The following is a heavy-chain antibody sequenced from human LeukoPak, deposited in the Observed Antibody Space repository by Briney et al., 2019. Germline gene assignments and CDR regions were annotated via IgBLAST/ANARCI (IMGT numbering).Heavy chain of an antibody. CDR1: GYTFTSYG. Sequence: ASVKVSCKASGYTFTSYGIRWVRQAPGQGLEWMGWISAYNGKTKYAQKLQGRVTMTTDTSTSTAYMELRSLRSDDTAVYYCARGSFSGYEDYWGQGTLVTVSS. CDR2: ISAYNGKT. CDR3: ARGSFSGYEDY. V-gene: IGHV1-18*01. D-gene: IGHD5-12*01. J-gene: IGHJ4*02.